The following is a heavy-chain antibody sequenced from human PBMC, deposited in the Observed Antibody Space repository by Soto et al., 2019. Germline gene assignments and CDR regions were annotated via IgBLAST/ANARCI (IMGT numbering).Heavy chain of an antibody. CDR2: ISAYNGNT. J-gene: IGHJ4*02. Sequence: GASVKVSCKASGYTFTSYGISWVRQAPGQGLEWMGWISAYNGNTNYAQKLQGRVTMTTDTSTSTAYMELRSLRSDDTATYYCVHATPVTTGGDYWGQGTLVTVSS. V-gene: IGHV1-18*01. CDR3: VHATPVTTGGDY. D-gene: IGHD4-17*01. CDR1: GYTFTSYG.